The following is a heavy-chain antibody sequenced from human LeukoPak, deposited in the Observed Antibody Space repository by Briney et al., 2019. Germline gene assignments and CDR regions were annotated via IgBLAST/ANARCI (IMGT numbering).Heavy chain of an antibody. Sequence: ASVKVSCKASGYTFTSYYMHWVRQAPGQGLEWMGIINPSGGSTSYAQKFQGRVTMTRDTSTSTVYMELSSLRAEDTAVYYCAKDPLRGVPAAIPGDRFWGQGTLVTVSS. V-gene: IGHV1-46*01. CDR3: AKDPLRGVPAAIPGDRF. J-gene: IGHJ4*02. CDR1: GYTFTSYY. CDR2: INPSGGST. D-gene: IGHD2-2*02.